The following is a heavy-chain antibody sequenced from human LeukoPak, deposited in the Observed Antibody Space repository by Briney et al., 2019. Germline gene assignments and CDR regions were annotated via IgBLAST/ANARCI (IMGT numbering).Heavy chain of an antibody. CDR2: ISSSSSYI. Sequence: GGSLRLSCAASGFTFSSYSMNWVRQAPGKGLEWVSSISSSSSYIYYADSVKGRFTISRDNAKNSLYLQMNSLRAEDTAVYYCARDHCSSTSCYTGPNWFDPWGQGTLVTVPS. CDR1: GFTFSSYS. D-gene: IGHD2-2*02. CDR3: ARDHCSSTSCYTGPNWFDP. V-gene: IGHV3-21*01. J-gene: IGHJ5*02.